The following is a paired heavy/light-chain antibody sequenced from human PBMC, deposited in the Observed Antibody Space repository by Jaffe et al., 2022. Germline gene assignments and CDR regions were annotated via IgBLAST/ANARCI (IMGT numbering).Heavy chain of an antibody. J-gene: IGHJ3*02. CDR1: GFNFNNND. CDR2: IRYDGSNK. CDR3: TKDLSRAFDI. Sequence: QVQLVESGGGVVQRGGSLRLSCAASGFNFNNNDMDWVRQAPGKGLEWVGIIRYDGSNKYYADSVKGRFTISRDNSKNTLYLQMNNLRAEDTALYYCTKDLSRAFDIWGQGTMVTVSS. V-gene: IGHV3-30*02.
Light chain of an antibody. CDR3: AAWDDSLNGVV. CDR2: NNN. Sequence: QSVLTQPPSASGTPGQRVTISCSGSNSNIRSNAVNWYQQLPGTAPKLLIYNNNQRPSGVPDRFSGSKSGTSASLAISGLQSEDEADYYCAAWDDSLNGVVFGGGTRLTVL. CDR1: NSNIRSNA. J-gene: IGLJ2*01. V-gene: IGLV1-44*01.